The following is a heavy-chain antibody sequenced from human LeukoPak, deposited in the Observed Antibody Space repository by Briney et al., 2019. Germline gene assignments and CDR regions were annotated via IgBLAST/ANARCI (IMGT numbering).Heavy chain of an antibody. CDR3: ARDNVLRFLEWFDL. J-gene: IGHJ2*01. CDR1: GFTFDDYA. D-gene: IGHD3-3*01. V-gene: IGHV3-9*01. CDR2: ISWNSGSI. Sequence: GGSLRLSCAASGFTFDDYAMHWVRQAPGKGLEWVSGISWNSGSIGYADSVKGRFTISRDNAKNSLYLQMNSLRAEDTAVYYCARDNVLRFLEWFDLWGRGTLVTVSS.